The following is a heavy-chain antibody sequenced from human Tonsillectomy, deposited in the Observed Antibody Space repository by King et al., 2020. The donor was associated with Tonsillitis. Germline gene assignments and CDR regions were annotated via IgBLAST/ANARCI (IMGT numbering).Heavy chain of an antibody. CDR1: GFTFGSFA. CDR3: VKGYCGTTTCYYDYYAMDV. Sequence: QLVQSGGGLVQPGGSLRLSCSVSGFTFGSFAMHWVRQAPGKGLEYVSDISRNGGTIYYADSVKGRFTISRDNSKDTLYLQMSSLRPEDTAIYYCVKGYCGTTTCYYDYYAMDVWGQGTTVTVSS. D-gene: IGHD2-2*01. V-gene: IGHV3-64D*06. J-gene: IGHJ6*02. CDR2: ISRNGGTI.